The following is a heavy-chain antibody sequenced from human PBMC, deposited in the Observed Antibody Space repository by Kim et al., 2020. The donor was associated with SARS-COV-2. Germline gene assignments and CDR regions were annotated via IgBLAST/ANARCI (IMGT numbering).Heavy chain of an antibody. CDR3: ARHSSVKPTNPNNYGMDV. V-gene: IGHV4-39*01. D-gene: IGHD3-16*02. CDR1: GGSISSSSYY. J-gene: IGHJ6*02. CDR2: IYYSGST. Sequence: SETLSLTCTVSGGSISSSSYYWGWIRQPPGKGLEWIGSIYYSGSTYYNPSLKSRVTISVDTSKNQFSLKLSSVTAADTAVYYCARHSSVKPTNPNNYGMDVWGQGTTVTVSS.